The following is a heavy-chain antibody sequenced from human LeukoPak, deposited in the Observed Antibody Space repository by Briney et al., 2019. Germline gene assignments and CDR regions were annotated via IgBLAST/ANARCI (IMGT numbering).Heavy chain of an antibody. V-gene: IGHV3-7*03. CDR3: ASLYDILTGYSTDY. D-gene: IGHD3-9*01. J-gene: IGHJ4*02. CDR1: GFTFSSYW. CDR2: IKQDGSEK. Sequence: GGSLRLSCAASGFTFSSYWMSWVHQAPGKGLEWVANIKQDGSEKYYVDSVKGRFTISKDNAKNSLYLQMNSLRAEDTAVYYCASLYDILTGYSTDYWGQGTLVTVSS.